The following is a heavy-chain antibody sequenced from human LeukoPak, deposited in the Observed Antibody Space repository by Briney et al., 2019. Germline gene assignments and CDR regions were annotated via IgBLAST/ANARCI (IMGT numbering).Heavy chain of an antibody. CDR2: INTDGSST. V-gene: IGHV3-74*01. D-gene: IGHD1-20*01. CDR1: GFTFSSYW. Sequence: GGSLRLSCAASGFTFSSYWMHWVRQAPGKGLVWVSRINTDGSSTSYADSVKGRFTISRDNAKNTLYLQMNSLRAEDTAVYYCARGGNNWIIDYWGQGTLVTVSS. J-gene: IGHJ4*02. CDR3: ARGGNNWIIDY.